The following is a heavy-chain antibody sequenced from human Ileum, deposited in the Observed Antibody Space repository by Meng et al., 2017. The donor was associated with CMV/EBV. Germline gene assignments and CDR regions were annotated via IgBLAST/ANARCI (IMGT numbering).Heavy chain of an antibody. Sequence: VRLQESGPGLVKPSETLSLTCSVSGASIRSYCWSWIRQPAGKGLEWIGRFTARGNTNYNPSLKSRVTMSLDTSLNQFSLRLNSVTAADTAVYYCARDVIRDDTGSWFDPWGQGTLVTVSS. CDR3: ARDVIRDDTGSWFDP. J-gene: IGHJ5*02. CDR1: GASIRSYC. CDR2: FTARGNT. D-gene: IGHD3-9*01. V-gene: IGHV4-4*07.